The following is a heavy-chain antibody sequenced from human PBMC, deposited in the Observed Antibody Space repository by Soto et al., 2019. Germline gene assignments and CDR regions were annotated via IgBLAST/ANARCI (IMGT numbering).Heavy chain of an antibody. CDR1: GGSISSYY. CDR2: IYYSGST. J-gene: IGHJ4*02. CDR3: ARRYGYSFDY. V-gene: IGHV4-59*08. D-gene: IGHD1-1*01. Sequence: QVQLQESGPGLVKPSETLSLTCTVSGGSISSYYLSWIRQPPGKGLEWIGYIYYSGSTNYNPSLTSRATISVDTSKNQFSLRLSSVTAADTAVYYCARRYGYSFDYWGQGTLVTVSS.